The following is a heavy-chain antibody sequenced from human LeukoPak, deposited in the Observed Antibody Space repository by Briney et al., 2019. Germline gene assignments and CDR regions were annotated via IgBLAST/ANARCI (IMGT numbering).Heavy chain of an antibody. D-gene: IGHD1-26*01. CDR1: EYRFTSYW. V-gene: IGHV5-51*01. CDR3: AIPVGETLHY. Sequence: GESLKISCQASEYRFTSYWFAWVRQMPGKGLEWMGIIHPSDSATAYSPALQGRVTFSVDKSINTAYLQWTNLKTSDAAIYYCAIPVGETLHYWGQGTLVAVSS. J-gene: IGHJ4*02. CDR2: IHPSDSAT.